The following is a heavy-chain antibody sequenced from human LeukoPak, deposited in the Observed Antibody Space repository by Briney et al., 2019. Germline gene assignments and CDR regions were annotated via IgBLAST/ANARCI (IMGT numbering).Heavy chain of an antibody. D-gene: IGHD3-22*01. Sequence: ASVKVSCKASGYTFTSYYMHWVRQAPGQGLEWMGIINPSGGSTSYAQKFQGRVTMTRDMSTSTVYMELSSLRSEDTAVYYCARDLPGSYDSSGYYSGSDAFDIWGQGTMVTVSS. CDR3: ARDLPGSYDSSGYYSGSDAFDI. CDR2: INPSGGST. J-gene: IGHJ3*02. CDR1: GYTFTSYY. V-gene: IGHV1-46*01.